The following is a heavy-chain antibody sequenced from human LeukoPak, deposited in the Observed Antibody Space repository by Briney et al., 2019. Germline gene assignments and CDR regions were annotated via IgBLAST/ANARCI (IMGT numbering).Heavy chain of an antibody. Sequence: GGSLRLSCAASGFTFSSYGMHWVRQAPGKGLEWVAFIRYDGSNKYYADSVKGRFTISRDNSKNTLYLQMNSLRAEDTAVYYCAKEPNSKHYLHSWAKGPLLTVSS. D-gene: IGHD4-23*01. CDR1: GFTFSSYG. CDR2: IRYDGSNK. CDR3: AKEPNSKHYLHS. V-gene: IGHV3-30*02. J-gene: IGHJ4*02.